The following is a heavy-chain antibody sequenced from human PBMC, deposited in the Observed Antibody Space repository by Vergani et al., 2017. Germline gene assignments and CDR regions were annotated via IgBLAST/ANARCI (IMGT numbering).Heavy chain of an antibody. Sequence: QVQLVQSGAEVKKPGASVKVSCKASGYTFTGYYMHWVRQAPGQGLEWMGWINPYSGGTNYAQKFQGRVTMTRDTSISTGYMELGRLRSDDTAVYYCARVEVVPAAKFDYWGQGTLVTVSS. V-gene: IGHV1-2*02. CDR2: INPYSGGT. CDR3: ARVEVVPAAKFDY. J-gene: IGHJ4*02. CDR1: GYTFTGYY. D-gene: IGHD2-2*01.